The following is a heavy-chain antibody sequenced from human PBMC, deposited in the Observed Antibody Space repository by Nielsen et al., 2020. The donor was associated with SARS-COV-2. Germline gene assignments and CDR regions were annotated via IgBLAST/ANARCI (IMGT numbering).Heavy chain of an antibody. CDR2: ISGNGENI. Sequence: GGSLRLSCAASGFNFRSYAIHWVRQAPGQGLEWVSYISGNGENIDYADFVEGRFTLSRDNAENSLYLQLNSLRAEDTALYYCAREQRTSGFDYWGQGILVTVSP. CDR3: AREQRTSGFDY. J-gene: IGHJ4*02. CDR1: GFNFRSYA. V-gene: IGHV3-48*03. D-gene: IGHD2-2*01.